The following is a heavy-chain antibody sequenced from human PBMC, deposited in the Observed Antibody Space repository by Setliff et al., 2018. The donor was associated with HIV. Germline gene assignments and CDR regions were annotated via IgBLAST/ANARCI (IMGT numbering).Heavy chain of an antibody. V-gene: IGHV4-59*08. D-gene: IGHD3-10*01. Sequence: LSLTCSVSGDSMRTNYWTWIRQSPGKGLEWIGHVDYSGSSTYNPSLNSRVTLSIDTSKSQFSLRLSSVTAADTALYYCARRSTVARGVDCFDLWGQGTQVTVSS. CDR3: ARRSTVARGVDCFDL. CDR1: GDSMRTNY. J-gene: IGHJ4*02. CDR2: VDYSGSS.